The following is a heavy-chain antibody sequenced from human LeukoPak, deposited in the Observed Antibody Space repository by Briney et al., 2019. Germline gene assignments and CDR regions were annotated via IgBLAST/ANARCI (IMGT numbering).Heavy chain of an antibody. V-gene: IGHV3-66*01. CDR3: AELGITMIGGV. CDR1: GFTVSSND. D-gene: IGHD3-10*02. CDR2: IYSGRST. J-gene: IGHJ6*04. Sequence: PGGSLRLSCAASGFTVSSNDMSWVRQAPGKGLEWVSLIYSGRSTYYADSVKGRFIISRDNSKNSLYLQMNSLRAEDTAVYYCAELGITMIGGVWGKGTTVTISS.